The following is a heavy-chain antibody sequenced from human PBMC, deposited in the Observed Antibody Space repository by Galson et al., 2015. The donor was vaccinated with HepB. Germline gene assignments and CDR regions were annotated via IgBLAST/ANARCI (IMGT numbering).Heavy chain of an antibody. CDR2: IDPSDSYT. Sequence: QSGAEVKNPGESLMISCKGSGYSFTNHWISWVRQMPGKGLEWMGRIDPSDSYTNYSPSFQGHVTISVDKSINTAYLQWSSLKASDPAIYYCSRRAFDYWGQGTLVTVSS. CDR1: GYSFTNHW. CDR3: SRRAFDY. V-gene: IGHV5-10-1*01. J-gene: IGHJ4*02.